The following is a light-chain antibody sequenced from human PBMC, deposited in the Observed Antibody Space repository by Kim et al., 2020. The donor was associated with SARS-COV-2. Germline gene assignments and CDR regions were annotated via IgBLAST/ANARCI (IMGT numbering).Light chain of an antibody. J-gene: IGLJ3*02. CDR1: SGSVSSGYY. CDR2: NTN. Sequence: QTVVTQEPSFSVSPGGTVTLTCGLNSGSVSSGYYPSWYQQTPGQTPRTLMYNTNSRSSGVPDRFSGSILGNKAALIITGAQADDEADYHCGLYMGNDVWVFGGGTKLTVL. CDR3: GLYMGNDVWV. V-gene: IGLV8-61*01.